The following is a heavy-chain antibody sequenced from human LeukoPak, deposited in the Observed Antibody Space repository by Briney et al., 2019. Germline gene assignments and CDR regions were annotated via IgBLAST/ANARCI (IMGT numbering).Heavy chain of an antibody. CDR3: AKGGGPYSGTFSDC. Sequence: PGGSLRLSCAASGFTFSSYSFNWVRQVPGKGLEWVSSITTTFYTYYTDSVKGRFTISRDNAKNPLYLQMSSLRGEDTAVYYCAKGGGPYSGTFSDCWGQGTLVTVSS. CDR1: GFTFSSYS. V-gene: IGHV3-21*01. D-gene: IGHD1-26*01. J-gene: IGHJ4*02. CDR2: ITTTFYT.